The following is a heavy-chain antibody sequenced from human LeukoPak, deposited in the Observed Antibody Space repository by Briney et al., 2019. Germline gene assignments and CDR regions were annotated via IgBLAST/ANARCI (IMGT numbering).Heavy chain of an antibody. V-gene: IGHV3-21*01. CDR3: ARDFRGIGAFDI. J-gene: IGHJ3*02. Sequence: GGSVRLSCAASGFTFSSYSMNWVRQAPGKGLEWVSSISSSSSYIYYADSVKGRFTISRDNAKNSLYLQMNSLRAEDTAVYYCARDFRGIGAFDIWGQGTMVTVSS. CDR1: GFTFSSYS. D-gene: IGHD3-16*01. CDR2: ISSSSSYI.